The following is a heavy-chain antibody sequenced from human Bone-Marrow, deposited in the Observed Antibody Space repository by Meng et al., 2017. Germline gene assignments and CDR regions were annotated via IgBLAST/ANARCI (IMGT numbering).Heavy chain of an antibody. D-gene: IGHD4-23*01. CDR2: ISSSSSYI. Sequence: GESLKISCAAPGFTFSSYSMNWVRQAPGKGLEWVSSISSSSSYIYYADSVKGRFTISRDDSKNTLYLQMNSLKTEDAAVYYCMADASTVAPHYYYGMDIWGQGTTVTVSS. J-gene: IGHJ6*02. CDR3: MADASTVAPHYYYGMDI. V-gene: IGHV3-21*03. CDR1: GFTFSSYS.